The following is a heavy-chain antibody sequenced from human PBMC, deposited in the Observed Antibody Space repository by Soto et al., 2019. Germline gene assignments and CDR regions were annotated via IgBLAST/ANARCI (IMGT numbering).Heavy chain of an antibody. Sequence: SETLSLTCTVSGGSISSSSYYWGWIRQPPGKGLEWIGSIYYSGSTYYNPSLKSRVTISVDTSKNQFSLKLSSVTAADTAVYYCARHLGAYGDYYYYYYMDVWGKGTTVTVSS. CDR3: ARHLGAYGDYYYYYYMDV. J-gene: IGHJ6*03. CDR1: GGSISSSSYY. V-gene: IGHV4-39*01. D-gene: IGHD2-8*01. CDR2: IYYSGST.